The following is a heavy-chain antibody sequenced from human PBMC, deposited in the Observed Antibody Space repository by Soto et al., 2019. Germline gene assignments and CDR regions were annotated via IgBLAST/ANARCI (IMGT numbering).Heavy chain of an antibody. CDR2: MNPNSGNT. CDR1: GYTFTSYD. J-gene: IGHJ5*02. Sequence: QVQLVQSGAEVKKPGASVKVSCKASGYTFTSYDINWVRQATGQGLEYLGWMNPNSGNTAYVQKFQGRVTMTWDTSITTPSMELSSLRSEDTSVYFCARGIRYGAYSRWFDPWGQGTLVTVSS. V-gene: IGHV1-8*01. CDR3: ARGIRYGAYSRWFDP. D-gene: IGHD4-17*01.